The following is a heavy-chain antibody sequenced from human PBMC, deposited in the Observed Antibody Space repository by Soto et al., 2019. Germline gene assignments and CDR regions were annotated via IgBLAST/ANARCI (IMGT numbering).Heavy chain of an antibody. V-gene: IGHV4-34*01. Sequence: PSETLSLTCAVYGGSFSGYYWNWLRQPPGEGLEWIGKIDQSGSTNYNPSLKGRVTMSVDTSRSQFSLKLTSVTAMDTAVYYCGRGLDGRWLVIDSWGQGTLVTVSS. CDR1: GGSFSGYY. CDR3: GRGLDGRWLVIDS. J-gene: IGHJ4*02. D-gene: IGHD6-6*01. CDR2: IDQSGST.